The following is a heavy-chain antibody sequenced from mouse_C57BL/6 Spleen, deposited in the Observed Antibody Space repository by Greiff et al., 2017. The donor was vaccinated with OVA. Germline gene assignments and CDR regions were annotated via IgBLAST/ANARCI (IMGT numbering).Heavy chain of an antibody. CDR1: GYTFTDYY. CDR3: ARMAITTVVANYFDY. CDR2: INPNNGGT. Sequence: VQLQQSGPELVKPGASVKISCKASGYTFTDYYMNWVKQSHGKSLEWIGDINPNNGGTSYNQKFKGKATLTVDKSSSTAYMELRSLTSEDSAVYYCARMAITTVVANYFDYWGQGTTLTVSS. V-gene: IGHV1-26*01. D-gene: IGHD1-1*01. J-gene: IGHJ2*01.